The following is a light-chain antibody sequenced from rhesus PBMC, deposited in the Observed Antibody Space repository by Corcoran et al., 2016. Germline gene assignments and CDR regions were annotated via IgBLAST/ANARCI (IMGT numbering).Light chain of an antibody. CDR3: QHSYGTPFT. Sequence: DIQMTQSPSSLSASVGDRVTITCRASENVNKYLHWYQQKPGNAPKLLFYAASNLQSGVPSRFSGSGSGTDYTFTISSLQPENVASYYCQHSYGTPFTFGPGTKLDIK. CDR2: AAS. CDR1: ENVNKY. V-gene: IGKV1-74*01. J-gene: IGKJ3*01.